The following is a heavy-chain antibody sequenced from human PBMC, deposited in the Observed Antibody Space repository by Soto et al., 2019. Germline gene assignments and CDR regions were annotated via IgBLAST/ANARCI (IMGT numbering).Heavy chain of an antibody. CDR1: GFTFDDYA. V-gene: IGHV3-43D*04. D-gene: IGHD3-9*01. J-gene: IGHJ6*02. Sequence: PGGSLRLSCAASGFTFDDYAMHWVRQAPGKGLEWVSLISWDGGSTYYADSVKGRFTISRDNSKNSLYLQMNSLRAGDTALYYCAKDIRYDILTGCSEESYYGMDVWGQGTTGTVSS. CDR2: ISWDGGST. CDR3: AKDIRYDILTGCSEESYYGMDV.